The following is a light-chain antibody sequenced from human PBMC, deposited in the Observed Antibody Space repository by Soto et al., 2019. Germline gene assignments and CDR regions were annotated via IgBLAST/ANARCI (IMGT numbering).Light chain of an antibody. CDR2: DAS. CDR3: QQYGSSPFT. V-gene: IGKV3-20*01. J-gene: IGKJ5*01. CDR1: QSVSSN. Sequence: EIVLTQSPATLSLSPLERSTLSCMASQSVSSNLAWYQQKPGQAPRLXIYDASNRATGIPARFSGSGSGTDFTLTISRLEPEDFAVYYCQQYGSSPFTFGQGTRLEIK.